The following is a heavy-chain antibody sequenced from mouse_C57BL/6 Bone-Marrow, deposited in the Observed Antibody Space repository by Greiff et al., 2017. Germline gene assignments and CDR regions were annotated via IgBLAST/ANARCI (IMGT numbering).Heavy chain of an antibody. V-gene: IGHV1-64*01. CDR3: ARPEYYFDY. CDR2: IHPNSGST. Sequence: QVHVKQPGAELVKPGASVKLSCKASGYTFTSYWMHWVKQRPGQGLEWIGMIHPNSGSTNYNEKFKSKATLTVDKSSSTAYMQLSSLTSEDSAVYYCARPEYYFDYWAQGTTLTVSS. J-gene: IGHJ2*01. CDR1: GYTFTSYW.